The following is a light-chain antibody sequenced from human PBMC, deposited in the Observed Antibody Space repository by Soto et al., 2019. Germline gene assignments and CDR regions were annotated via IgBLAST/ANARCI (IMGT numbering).Light chain of an antibody. Sequence: QSALTQPPSASGSPGQSVTISCTGTSSDVGGYNYVSWYHQHPGKAPKLIIYDVTKRPSGVPDRFSGSKSGNTASLTVSGLHADDEADYNCSSYAGSNILLFGGGTKVTVL. CDR3: SSYAGSNILL. CDR2: DVT. V-gene: IGLV2-8*01. J-gene: IGLJ2*01. CDR1: SSDVGGYNY.